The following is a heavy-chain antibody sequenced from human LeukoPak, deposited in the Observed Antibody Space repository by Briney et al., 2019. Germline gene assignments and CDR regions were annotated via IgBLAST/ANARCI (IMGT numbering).Heavy chain of an antibody. CDR2: IYYSGST. Sequence: PSETLSLTCTVSGGSISSSSYYWGWIRQPPGKGLEWIGSIYYSGSTYYNPSLKSRVTISVDTSKNQFSLKLSSVTAADTAVYYCATTRVVPAAMDGFVGYYYMDVWGKGTTVTVSS. CDR3: ATTRVVPAAMDGFVGYYYMDV. V-gene: IGHV4-39*07. J-gene: IGHJ6*03. CDR1: GGSISSSSYY. D-gene: IGHD2-2*01.